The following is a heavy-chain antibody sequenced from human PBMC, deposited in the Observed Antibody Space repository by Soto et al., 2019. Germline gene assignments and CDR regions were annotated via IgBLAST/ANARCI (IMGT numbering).Heavy chain of an antibody. CDR3: ARLVGYCSSTSCPGPLSVDY. V-gene: IGHV4-31*03. D-gene: IGHD2-2*01. CDR2: IYYSGST. Sequence: SETLSLTCTVSGGSISSGGYYWSWIRQHPGKGLEWIGYIYYSGSTYYNPSLKSRVTISVDTSKNQFSLKLSSVTAADTAVYYCARLVGYCSSTSCPGPLSVDYWAREPWSPSPQ. CDR1: GGSISSGGYY. J-gene: IGHJ4*02.